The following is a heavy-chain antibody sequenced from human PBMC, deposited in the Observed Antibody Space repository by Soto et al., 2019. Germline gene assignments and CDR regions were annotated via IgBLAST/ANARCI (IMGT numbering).Heavy chain of an antibody. V-gene: IGHV3-30-3*01. CDR3: ARDQVGPTGPFYYGMDV. CDR2: ISYDGSNK. CDR1: GFTFSSYA. Sequence: ESGGGVVQPGRSLRLSCAASGFTFSSYAMHWVRQAPGKGLEWVAVISYDGSNKYYADSVKGRFTISRDNSKNTLYLQMNSLRAEDTAVYYCARDQVGPTGPFYYGMDVWGQGTTVTVSS. J-gene: IGHJ6*02.